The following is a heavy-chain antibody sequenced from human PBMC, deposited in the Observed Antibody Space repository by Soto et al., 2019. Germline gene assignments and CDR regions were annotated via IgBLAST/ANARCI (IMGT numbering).Heavy chain of an antibody. Sequence: QVQLQESGPGLVKPSQTLSLICTVSGGSISSGGYYWSWIRQHPGKGLEWIGYIYYSGSTYYNPSLKSRVTISVDTSKNQFSLKLSSVTAADTAVYYCARGGYGDPNWFDPWGQGTLVTVSS. CDR3: ARGGYGDPNWFDP. CDR1: GGSISSGGYY. D-gene: IGHD4-17*01. CDR2: IYYSGST. J-gene: IGHJ5*02. V-gene: IGHV4-31*03.